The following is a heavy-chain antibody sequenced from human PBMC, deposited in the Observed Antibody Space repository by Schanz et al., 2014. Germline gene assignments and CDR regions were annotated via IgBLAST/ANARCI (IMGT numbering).Heavy chain of an antibody. CDR2: INWSDGST. J-gene: IGHJ4*02. CDR3: AKGKAEIRGIILDY. V-gene: IGHV3-20*04. Sequence: EVQLVESGGGVVRPGGSLRLSCAASGFTFDDYAMSWVRQAPGKGLEWVSAINWSDGSTGYADSVKGRFTISRDNGKNSLYLKMNSLRADDTTLYYCAKGKAEIRGIILDYWGQGTMVVVSS. CDR1: GFTFDDYA. D-gene: IGHD3-10*01.